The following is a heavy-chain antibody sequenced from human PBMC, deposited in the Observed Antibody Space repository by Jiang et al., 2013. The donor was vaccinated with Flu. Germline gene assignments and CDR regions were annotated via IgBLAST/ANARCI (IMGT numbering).Heavy chain of an antibody. V-gene: IGHV4-39*01. CDR2: IYYSGST. CDR1: GGSISSSSYY. CDR3: ARTGWIQLWFY. Sequence: PGLVKPSETLSLTCTVSGGSISSSSYYWGWIRQPPGKGLEWIGSIYYSGSTYYNPSLKSRVTISVDTSKNQFSLKLSSVTAADTAVYYCARTGWIQLWFYWGQGTLVTVSS. D-gene: IGHD5-18*01. J-gene: IGHJ4*02.